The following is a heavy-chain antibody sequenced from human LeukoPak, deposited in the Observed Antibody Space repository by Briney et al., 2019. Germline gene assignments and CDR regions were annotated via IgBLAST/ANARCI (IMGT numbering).Heavy chain of an antibody. CDR2: ISGSGGST. V-gene: IGHV3-23*01. CDR1: GFTFSSYW. D-gene: IGHD6-19*01. Sequence: QPGGSLRLSCAASGFTFSSYWMSWVRQAPGKGLEWVSGISGSGGSTYYAESVKGRFTISRDNSKNTLYLQMNSLRAEDTAVYYCAKIPVSYSSGWSNFDYWGQGTLVTVSA. J-gene: IGHJ4*02. CDR3: AKIPVSYSSGWSNFDY.